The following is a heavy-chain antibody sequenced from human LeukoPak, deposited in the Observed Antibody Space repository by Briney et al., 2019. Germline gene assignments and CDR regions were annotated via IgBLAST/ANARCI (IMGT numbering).Heavy chain of an antibody. D-gene: IGHD2-2*01. V-gene: IGHV4-34*01. CDR2: INHSGST. J-gene: IGHJ5*02. CDR1: GGSFSGYY. CDR3: AMQTKYNWFDP. Sequence: SETLPLTCAVYGGSFSGYYWSWIRQPPGKGLEWIGEINHSGSTNYNPSLKSRVTISVDTSKNQFSLKLSSVTAADTAVYYCAMQTKYNWFDPWGQGTLVTVSS.